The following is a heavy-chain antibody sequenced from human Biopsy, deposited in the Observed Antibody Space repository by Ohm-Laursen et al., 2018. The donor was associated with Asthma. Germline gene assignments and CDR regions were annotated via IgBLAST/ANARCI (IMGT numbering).Heavy chain of an antibody. Sequence: VTLSFTCTVSGVSIRSYYWTWIRQPPGKGLEWIGNIHYSGSTYSNPSLKSRAIISVDTSKKQISLRLSSVIAADTAVYYCAGFCSGGNCPDHWGQGTLVTVSS. CDR2: IHYSGST. V-gene: IGHV4-59*01. CDR3: AGFCSGGNCPDH. J-gene: IGHJ4*02. CDR1: GVSIRSYY. D-gene: IGHD2-15*01.